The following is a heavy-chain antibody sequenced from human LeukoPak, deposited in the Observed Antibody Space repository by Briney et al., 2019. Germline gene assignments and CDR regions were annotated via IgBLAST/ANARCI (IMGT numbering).Heavy chain of an antibody. V-gene: IGHV3-30*18. D-gene: IGHD6-19*01. CDR3: AKDRIAVTGNPHYYGMDV. CDR1: GFTFSSYG. CDR2: ISYDGSYK. J-gene: IGHJ6*02. Sequence: GGSLRLSCAASGFTFSSYGMHWVRQAPGKGLEWVAAISYDGSYKYYADSVKGRFTISRDNSKNTLSLQMNSLRAEDTAVYYCAKDRIAVTGNPHYYGMDVWGQGTTVTVSS.